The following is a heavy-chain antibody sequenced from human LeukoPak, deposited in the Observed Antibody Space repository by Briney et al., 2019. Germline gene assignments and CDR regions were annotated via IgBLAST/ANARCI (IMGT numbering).Heavy chain of an antibody. CDR3: ARDRAFKADDY. J-gene: IGHJ4*02. Sequence: PGGSLRLSCAASGFTFSSYSMNWVRQAPGKGLEWVSSISSSSSYIYYADSVKGRFAISRDNAKNSLYLQMNSLRAEDTAVYYCARDRAFKADDYWGQGTLVTVSS. CDR1: GFTFSSYS. V-gene: IGHV3-21*01. CDR2: ISSSSSYI.